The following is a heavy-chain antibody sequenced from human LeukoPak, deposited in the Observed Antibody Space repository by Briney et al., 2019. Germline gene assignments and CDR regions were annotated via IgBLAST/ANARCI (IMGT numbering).Heavy chain of an antibody. D-gene: IGHD3-9*01. CDR2: IYYSGST. CDR3: ARVSDILTNYGMDV. CDR1: GGSISSYY. Sequence: SETLSLTCTVSGGSISSYYWSWIRQPPGKGLEWIGYIYYSGSTNYNPSLKSRVTISVDTSKNQFSLKLSSVTAADTAVYYCARVSDILTNYGMDVWGQGTTVTVSS. J-gene: IGHJ6*02. V-gene: IGHV4-59*01.